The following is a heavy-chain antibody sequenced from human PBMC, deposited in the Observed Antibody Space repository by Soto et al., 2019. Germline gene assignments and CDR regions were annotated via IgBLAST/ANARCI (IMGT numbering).Heavy chain of an antibody. V-gene: IGHV4-59*08. Sequence: SETLSLTCTVSGGSISSYSWSWIRQPPGKGLEWIGYIYYRGNINYNPSLKSRVTISLDTSKNQFSLKLSSVTAADTAVYYCARHPGYYDILTGYSTYYFDYWGQGILVT. CDR3: ARHPGYYDILTGYSTYYFDY. D-gene: IGHD3-9*01. J-gene: IGHJ4*02. CDR2: IYYRGNI. CDR1: GGSISSYS.